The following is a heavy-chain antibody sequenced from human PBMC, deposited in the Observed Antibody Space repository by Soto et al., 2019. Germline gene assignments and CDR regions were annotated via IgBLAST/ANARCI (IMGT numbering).Heavy chain of an antibody. CDR1: GGSISSSNW. Sequence: PSETLSLTCAVSGGSISSSNWWSWVRQPPGKGLEWIGEIYHSGSTNYNPSLKSRVTISVDKSKNQLSLKLSSVTAADAAVYYCAREKLVPYYYYGMDVWGLGTTVTVSS. D-gene: IGHD6-13*01. J-gene: IGHJ6*02. CDR2: IYHSGST. CDR3: AREKLVPYYYYGMDV. V-gene: IGHV4-4*02.